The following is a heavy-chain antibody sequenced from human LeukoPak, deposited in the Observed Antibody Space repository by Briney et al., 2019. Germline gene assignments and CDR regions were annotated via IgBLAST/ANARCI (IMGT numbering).Heavy chain of an antibody. CDR3: ARASSITIFGVVIISAWFDP. CDR1: GFTFSSYW. D-gene: IGHD3-3*01. Sequence: PGGSLRLSCAASGFTFSSYWMSWVRQAPGKGLEWVANIKQDGSEKYYVDSVKGRFTISRDNAKNSLYLQMNSLRAEDTAVYYCARASSITIFGVVIISAWFDPWGQGTLVTVSS. CDR2: IKQDGSEK. J-gene: IGHJ5*02. V-gene: IGHV3-7*01.